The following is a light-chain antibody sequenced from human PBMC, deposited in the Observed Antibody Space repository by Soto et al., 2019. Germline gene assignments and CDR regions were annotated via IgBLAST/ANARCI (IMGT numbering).Light chain of an antibody. Sequence: EVVMTQSPATLSVSPGERATLSCWASQSVSTKFAWYQQKPGQAPRLLIYGATTRATGIPARFSGSGSGTEFTLTISSLQSEDSVVYYCQQYNDWPRTFGQGTKVDIK. CDR1: QSVSTK. CDR2: GAT. J-gene: IGKJ1*01. V-gene: IGKV3-15*01. CDR3: QQYNDWPRT.